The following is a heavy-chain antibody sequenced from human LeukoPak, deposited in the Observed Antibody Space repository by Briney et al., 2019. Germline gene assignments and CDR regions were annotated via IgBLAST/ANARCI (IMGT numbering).Heavy chain of an antibody. J-gene: IGHJ4*02. CDR3: ASGRGSYSPDY. Sequence: GGSLRLSCAASGFSFSDHEMNWVRQAPGKGLEWVSYLSSSGNAYYAGSVKGRFTISRDNSKNSLYLQMTSLRAEDTAVYYCASGRGSYSPDYWGQGTLVTVSS. CDR1: GFSFSDHE. V-gene: IGHV3-48*03. D-gene: IGHD1-26*01. CDR2: LSSSGNA.